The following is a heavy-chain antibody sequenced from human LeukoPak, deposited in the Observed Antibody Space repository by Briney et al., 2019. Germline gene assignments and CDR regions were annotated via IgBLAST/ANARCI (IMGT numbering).Heavy chain of an antibody. Sequence: GALRLSCAASGFTFSSYEMNWVRQAPGKGLEWVSGISDSGTSTYSADSVKGRFTISRDNSKNTLYLQMNSLRAEDTAVYYCAKEGGYFDWPFTFDYWGQGTLVTVSS. CDR1: GFTFSSYE. D-gene: IGHD3-9*01. V-gene: IGHV3-23*01. CDR3: AKEGGYFDWPFTFDY. CDR2: ISDSGTST. J-gene: IGHJ4*02.